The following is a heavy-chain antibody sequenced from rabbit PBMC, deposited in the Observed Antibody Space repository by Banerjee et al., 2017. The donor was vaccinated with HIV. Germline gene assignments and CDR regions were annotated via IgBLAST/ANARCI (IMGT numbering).Heavy chain of an antibody. CDR2: IYPDYGST. CDR1: GIDFSSYG. D-gene: IGHD1-1*01. Sequence: QEQLVESGGGLVTLGGSLKLSCKASGIDFSSYGISWVRQAPGKGLEWIAYIYPDYGSTDYASWVNGRFTISLDNAQNTVFLQMTSLTAADTATYFCARSFASSSGYLYGMDLWGQGTLVTVS. CDR3: ARSFASSSGYLYGMDL. J-gene: IGHJ6*01. V-gene: IGHV1S47*01.